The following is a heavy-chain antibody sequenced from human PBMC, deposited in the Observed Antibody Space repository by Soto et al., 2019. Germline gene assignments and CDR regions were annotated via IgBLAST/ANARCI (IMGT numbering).Heavy chain of an antibody. D-gene: IGHD3-16*01. V-gene: IGHV4-59*01. Sequence: SETLSLTCTVSGGSISSYYWSWIRQPPGKGLEWIGYIYYSGSTNYNPSLKSRVTISVDTSKNQFSLKLSSVTAADTAVYYCARRYGGNFDYWGQGTPVTVSS. CDR3: ARRYGGNFDY. J-gene: IGHJ4*02. CDR2: IYYSGST. CDR1: GGSISSYY.